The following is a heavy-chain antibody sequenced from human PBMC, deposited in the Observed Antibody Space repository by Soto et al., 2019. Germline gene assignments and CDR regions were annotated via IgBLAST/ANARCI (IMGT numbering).Heavy chain of an antibody. CDR3: ARSIVVVTAADY. D-gene: IGHD2-21*02. CDR1: GYTFTNYA. V-gene: IGHV1-3*01. J-gene: IGHJ4*02. Sequence: ASLKVSFKASGYTFTNYAMHWGRQAPGQRLEWMGWINAGNGNTKYSQEFQGRVTITRDTSASTAYMELSSLRSEDTAVYYCARSIVVVTAADYWGQGTLVTVSS. CDR2: INAGNGNT.